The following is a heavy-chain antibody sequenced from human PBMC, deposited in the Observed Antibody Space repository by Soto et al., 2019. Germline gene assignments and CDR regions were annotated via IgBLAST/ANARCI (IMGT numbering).Heavy chain of an antibody. CDR3: ARYCSSTSCQDYYGMDV. D-gene: IGHD2-2*01. V-gene: IGHV1-69*01. CDR2: IIPIFGTA. J-gene: IGHJ6*02. Sequence: QVQLVQSGAEVKKPGSSVKVSCTASGGTFSSYAISWVRQAPGQGLEWMGGIIPIFGTANYAQKFQGRVTITADESTSTAYMELSSLRSEDTAVYYCARYCSSTSCQDYYGMDVWGQGTTVTVSS. CDR1: GGTFSSYA.